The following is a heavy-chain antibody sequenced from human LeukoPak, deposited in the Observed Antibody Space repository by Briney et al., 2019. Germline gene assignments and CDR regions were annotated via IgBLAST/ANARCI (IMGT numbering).Heavy chain of an antibody. CDR2: ISSSSITI. D-gene: IGHD1-26*01. Sequence: PGGSLRLSCAASGFTFSSYSMNWVRQAPGKGLEWVSCISSSSITIYYSDSVKGRFTISRDNAQNSVSLQMNSLRDDDTAVYYCARGKGGSPRAFDIWGQGTMVTVSS. CDR3: ARGKGGSPRAFDI. J-gene: IGHJ3*02. V-gene: IGHV3-48*02. CDR1: GFTFSSYS.